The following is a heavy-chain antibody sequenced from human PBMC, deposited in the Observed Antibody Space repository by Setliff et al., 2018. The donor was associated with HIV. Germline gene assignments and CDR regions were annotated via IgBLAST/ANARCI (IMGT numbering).Heavy chain of an antibody. D-gene: IGHD4-17*01. V-gene: IGHV4-4*07. CDR1: DSGTYY. J-gene: IGHJ4*02. CDR3: ARAAAGNTGPFDL. Sequence: ETLSLTCPVSDSGTYYWSWIRQPAGKGLEWIGRVSGRGDTNYNPSLKSRVTMSVDTSKNQFSLKLTSVTASDTAVYYCARAAAGNTGPFDLWGQGSPVTVSS. CDR2: VSGRGDT.